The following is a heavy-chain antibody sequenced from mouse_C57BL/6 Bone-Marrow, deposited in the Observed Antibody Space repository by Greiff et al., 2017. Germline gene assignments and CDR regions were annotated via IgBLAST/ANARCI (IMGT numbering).Heavy chain of an antibody. CDR2: IYPRSGNT. CDR3: ARGWLPYAMDY. Sequence: QVQLQQSGAELARPGASVKLSCKASGYTFTSYGISWVKQRTGQGLEWIGEIYPRSGNTYYNEKFKGKATLTADKSSSTAYMELRRLTSEDSAVYFCARGWLPYAMDYWCQGTSVTVSS. D-gene: IGHD2-2*01. CDR1: GYTFTSYG. V-gene: IGHV1-81*01. J-gene: IGHJ4*01.